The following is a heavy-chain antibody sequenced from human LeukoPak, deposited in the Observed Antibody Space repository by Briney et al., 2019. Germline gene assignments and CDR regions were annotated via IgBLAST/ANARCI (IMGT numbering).Heavy chain of an antibody. CDR3: DYHGN. Sequence: PGGSLRLSCAASGFTFSSSEMNWMRQAPEKGLEWLSSISGSSTSIYYADSVKGRFTISRDNVKNLLYLQMNSLRDEDTAVYYCDYHGNWGQGTLVTVSS. V-gene: IGHV3-48*02. J-gene: IGHJ4*02. D-gene: IGHD3-10*01. CDR2: ISGSSTSI. CDR1: GFTFSSSE.